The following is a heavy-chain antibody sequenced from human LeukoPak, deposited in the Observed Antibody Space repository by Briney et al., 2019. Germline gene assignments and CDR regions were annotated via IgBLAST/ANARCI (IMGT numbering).Heavy chain of an antibody. CDR1: GGSISSYY. CDR3: ARGRRDGYNYFYYFDY. V-gene: IGHV4-59*01. CDR2: IYYSGST. D-gene: IGHD5-24*01. J-gene: IGHJ4*02. Sequence: PSETLSLTCTDSGGSISSYYCSWIRQPPGKGLEWLGYIYYSGSTNYNPSLKSRVTISVDTSKNQFSLKLSSVTAADTAVYYCARGRRDGYNYFYYFDYWGQGTLVTVSS.